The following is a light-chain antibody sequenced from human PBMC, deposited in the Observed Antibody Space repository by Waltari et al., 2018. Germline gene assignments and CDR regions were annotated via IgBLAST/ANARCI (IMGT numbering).Light chain of an antibody. J-gene: IGLJ2*01. Sequence: QSALTQPASVSGSPGQSITISCTGTSSDVGGYNYVSWYQQHPGKAPKLMIYDVRNRPSGVSDRFSGSKSGNPASLTISVLQAADEAYYYCSSYTSSSTLEVFGGGTKLTVL. CDR2: DVR. V-gene: IGLV2-14*03. CDR1: SSDVGGYNY. CDR3: SSYTSSSTLEV.